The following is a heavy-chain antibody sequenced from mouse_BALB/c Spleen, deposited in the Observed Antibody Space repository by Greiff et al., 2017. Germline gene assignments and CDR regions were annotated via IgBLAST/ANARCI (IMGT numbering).Heavy chain of an antibody. Sequence: EVQLQESGAELVKPGASVKLSCTASGFNIKDTYMHWVKQRPEQGLEWIGRIDPANGNTKYDPKFQGKATITADTSSNTAYLQLSSLTSEDTAVYYCARDGNYRPLLDYWGQGTTLTVSS. CDR3: ARDGNYRPLLDY. D-gene: IGHD2-1*01. CDR1: GFNIKDTY. CDR2: IDPANGNT. J-gene: IGHJ2*01. V-gene: IGHV14-3*02.